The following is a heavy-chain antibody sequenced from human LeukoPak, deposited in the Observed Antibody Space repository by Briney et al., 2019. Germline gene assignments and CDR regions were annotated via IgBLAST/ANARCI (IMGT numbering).Heavy chain of an antibody. CDR3: ARGGVDY. CDR2: ISSSSSYI. J-gene: IGHJ4*02. CDR1: GFTFSSYS. V-gene: IGHV3-21*01. Sequence: GGSLRLSCAASGFTFSSYSMNWVRQAPGKGLEWVSSISSSSSYIYYADSVKGRFTISRDNSKNTVYLQMNSLRAEDTAVYYCARGGVDYWGQGSLVTVSS.